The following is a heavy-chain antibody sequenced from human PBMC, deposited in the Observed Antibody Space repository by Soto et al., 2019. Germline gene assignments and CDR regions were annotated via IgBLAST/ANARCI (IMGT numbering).Heavy chain of an antibody. J-gene: IGHJ3*02. Sequence: QVQLQESGPGLVKPSETLCLTCTVSGGSISSYYWTWIRQPPGKGLEWIGYMYYSGSTNYNPSLKSRVTISVDTSKNQFSLKLSSVTAADTAVYYCARRPGFGHAFDIWGQVTMVTVSS. V-gene: IGHV4-59*08. CDR3: ARRPGFGHAFDI. CDR1: GGSISSYY. D-gene: IGHD3-10*01. CDR2: MYYSGST.